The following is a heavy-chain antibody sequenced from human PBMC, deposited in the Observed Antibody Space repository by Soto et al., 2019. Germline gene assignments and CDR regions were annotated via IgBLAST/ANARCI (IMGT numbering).Heavy chain of an antibody. CDR2: IIPIFGTA. Sequence: SVKVSCKASGGTFSSYAISWVRQAPGQGLEWMGGIIPIFGTANYAQKFQGRVTITADKSTSTAYMELSSLRSEDTAVYYCASLLRSSPVNYYYGMDVWGQGTTVTVSS. J-gene: IGHJ6*02. CDR1: GGTFSSYA. CDR3: ASLLRSSPVNYYYGMDV. D-gene: IGHD1-26*01. V-gene: IGHV1-69*06.